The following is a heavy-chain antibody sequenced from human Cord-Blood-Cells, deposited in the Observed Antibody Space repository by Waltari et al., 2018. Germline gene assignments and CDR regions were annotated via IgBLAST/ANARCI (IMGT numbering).Heavy chain of an antibody. Sequence: QVQLQQWGAGLLKPSETLSLTCAVYGGSCSGYYWSWIRQPPGKGLEWIGEINRSGSTNYNPSLKSRVTISVDTSKNQFSLKLSSVTAADTAVYYCARARGLDPDILTGYYDYWGQGTLVTVSS. CDR2: INRSGST. CDR3: ARARGLDPDILTGYYDY. D-gene: IGHD3-9*01. V-gene: IGHV4-34*01. J-gene: IGHJ4*02. CDR1: GGSCSGYY.